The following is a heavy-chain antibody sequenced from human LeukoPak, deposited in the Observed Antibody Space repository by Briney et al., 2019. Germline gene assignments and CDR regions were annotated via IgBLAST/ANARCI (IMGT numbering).Heavy chain of an antibody. CDR1: GFTFSDYA. J-gene: IGHJ4*02. D-gene: IGHD2-2*01. CDR3: ARGFTSWPQGPYHFDY. Sequence: GGSLRLSCAVSGFTFSDYAMHWVRQAPGKGLEWVASIQSNGNEKYSSDSLKGRFTISRDNSKITLYWQMNTLRPEDTAVFYCARGFTSWPQGPYHFDYWGQGILITVSS. V-gene: IGHV3-30*02. CDR2: IQSNGNEK.